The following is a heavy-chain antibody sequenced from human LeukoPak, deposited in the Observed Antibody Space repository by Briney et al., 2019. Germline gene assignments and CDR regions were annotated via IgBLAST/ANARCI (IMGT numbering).Heavy chain of an antibody. J-gene: IGHJ4*02. CDR1: GFTFSSYG. Sequence: GRSLRLSCAASGFTFSSYGMHWVRQAPGKGLEWVAVISYDGSNKYYADSVKGRFTISRDNSKNTLYLQMNSLRAEDTAVYYCAKDSWGGWGQGTLVTVSS. CDR3: AKDSWGG. V-gene: IGHV3-30*18. CDR2: ISYDGSNK. D-gene: IGHD3-16*01.